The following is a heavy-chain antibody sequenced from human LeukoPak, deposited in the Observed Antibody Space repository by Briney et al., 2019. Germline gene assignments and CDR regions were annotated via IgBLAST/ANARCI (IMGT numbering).Heavy chain of an antibody. Sequence: GASLKISCKGSGSRFISNWIGWVRQTPGKGLEWMGIIYPGDSDDRYSPSFEGQVTISADTSISTVYLQWSSLKASDTATYYCARRPYYYDSSGYGIAAFDIWGQGTKVTVSS. V-gene: IGHV5-51*01. J-gene: IGHJ3*02. CDR3: ARRPYYYDSSGYGIAAFDI. D-gene: IGHD3-22*01. CDR2: IYPGDSDD. CDR1: GSRFISNW.